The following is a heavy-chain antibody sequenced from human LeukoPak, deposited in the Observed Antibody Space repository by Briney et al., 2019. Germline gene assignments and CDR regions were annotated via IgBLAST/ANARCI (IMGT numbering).Heavy chain of an antibody. V-gene: IGHV3-11*04. Sequence: KPGGSLRLSCVASGFTFRDYYMSWIRQAPGKGLEWVSIISSSSSTIYYADSVKGRFTISRDNAKNSLYLQMNSLRAEDTAVYYCARDYRSSSGRAFDIWGQGTMVTVSS. J-gene: IGHJ3*02. D-gene: IGHD6-13*01. CDR1: GFTFRDYY. CDR2: ISSSSSTI. CDR3: ARDYRSSSGRAFDI.